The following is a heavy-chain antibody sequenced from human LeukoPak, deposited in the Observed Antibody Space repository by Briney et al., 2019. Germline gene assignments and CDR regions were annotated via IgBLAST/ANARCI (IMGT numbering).Heavy chain of an antibody. Sequence: ASVKVSCKASGYNFNDYYVYWVRQAPGHGLESMGYIHPDGGSTNYAQKFQGRVTMTSDMSTNTVYMELRSLRSEDTAMYYCARAFNSIQPLDYWGQGTLVTVSS. J-gene: IGHJ4*02. CDR1: GYNFNDYY. CDR3: ARAFNSIQPLDY. V-gene: IGHV1-46*02. D-gene: IGHD4-11*01. CDR2: IHPDGGST.